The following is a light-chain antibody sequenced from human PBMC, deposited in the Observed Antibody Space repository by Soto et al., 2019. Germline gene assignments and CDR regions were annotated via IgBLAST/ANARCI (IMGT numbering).Light chain of an antibody. CDR1: ESVSSN. V-gene: IGKV3-15*01. CDR3: QQYNSWPPIT. J-gene: IGKJ5*01. CDR2: GAS. Sequence: EVVMTQSPATLSVSPGERATHSCRASESVSSNLAWYQQRPGQAPRLVIYGASTRATGIPARFSGGWSGTEFTLTISSLQSEDFAVYYCQQYNSWPPITLGQGTRLEIK.